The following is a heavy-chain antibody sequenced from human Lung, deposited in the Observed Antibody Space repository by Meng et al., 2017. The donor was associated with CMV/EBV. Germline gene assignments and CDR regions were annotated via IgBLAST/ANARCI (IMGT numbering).Heavy chain of an antibody. CDR2: IIPIISLP. Sequence: SXXVSXKGSGGTXSRHAISWVRQARGQGLEWLGGIIPIISLPNYAQKFQGRVTFTADKSTITAYMELSSLRSEDTAMYFCATSTDFYDNSDSVLGAFAIWXQGTMVTVSS. V-gene: IGHV1-69*10. D-gene: IGHD3-22*01. CDR3: ATSTDFYDNSDSVLGAFAI. J-gene: IGHJ3*02. CDR1: GGTXSRHA.